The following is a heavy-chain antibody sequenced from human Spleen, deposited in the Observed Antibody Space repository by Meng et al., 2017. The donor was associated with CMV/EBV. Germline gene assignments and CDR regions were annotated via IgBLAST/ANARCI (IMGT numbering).Heavy chain of an antibody. CDR3: ARVEGVAAAGWFDS. CDR2: ISSTTSYI. Sequence: AYGFTFSSYSMNWVRQAPGRGLEWVSLISSTTSYIYYADSVMGRFTISRDNAKNSLYLQMNSLRADDTAVYYCARVEGVAAAGWFDSWGLGTLVTVSS. V-gene: IGHV3-21*01. CDR1: GFTFSSYS. D-gene: IGHD6-13*01. J-gene: IGHJ5*01.